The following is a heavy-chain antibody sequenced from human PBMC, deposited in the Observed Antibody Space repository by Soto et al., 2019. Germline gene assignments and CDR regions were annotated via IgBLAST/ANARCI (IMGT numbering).Heavy chain of an antibody. J-gene: IGHJ4*02. V-gene: IGHV3-23*01. CDR1: RFTFSSYA. D-gene: IGHD6-13*01. CDR2: ISGSGGST. Sequence: GWSVTLSCAASRFTFSSYAISFFRPARWKGLEWVSAISGSGGSTYYADSVKGRFTISRDNSKNTLYLQMNSLRAEDTAVYYCAKDRHSSSSYYFDYWGQGTLVTVSS. CDR3: AKDRHSSSSYYFDY.